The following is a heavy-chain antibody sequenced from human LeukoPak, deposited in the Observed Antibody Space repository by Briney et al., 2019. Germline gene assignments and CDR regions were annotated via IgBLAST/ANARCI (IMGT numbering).Heavy chain of an antibody. CDR2: INHSGST. Sequence: SETLSLTCAVYGGSFSGYYWSWIRQPPGKGLEWIGEINHSGSTNYNPSLKSRVTISVDTSKNQFSLKLSSVTAADTAVYYCARHCSGGSCYSGYGMDVWGKGTTVTVSS. V-gene: IGHV4-34*01. CDR3: ARHCSGGSCYSGYGMDV. CDR1: GGSFSGYY. D-gene: IGHD2-15*01. J-gene: IGHJ6*04.